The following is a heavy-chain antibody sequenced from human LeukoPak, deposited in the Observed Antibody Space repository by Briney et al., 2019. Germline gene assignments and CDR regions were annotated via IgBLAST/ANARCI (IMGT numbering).Heavy chain of an antibody. Sequence: ASVKVSCKASGYTFTSYAMHWVRQAPGQRLEWMGLINAGNGNTKYSQKFQGRVTITRDTSASTAYMELSSLRSKDTAVYYCARALLWFGELLGGYYYGMDVWGKGTTVTVSS. CDR1: GYTFTSYA. J-gene: IGHJ6*04. V-gene: IGHV1-3*01. D-gene: IGHD3-10*01. CDR2: INAGNGNT. CDR3: ARALLWFGELLGGYYYGMDV.